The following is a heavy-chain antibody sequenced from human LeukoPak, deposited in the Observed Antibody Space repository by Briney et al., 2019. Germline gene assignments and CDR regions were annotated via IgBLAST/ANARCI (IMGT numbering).Heavy chain of an antibody. CDR1: GFTFDDYA. CDR3: ARGGYMVRGVLDAFDI. D-gene: IGHD3-10*01. V-gene: IGHV3-9*01. Sequence: GGSLRLSCAASGFTFDDYAMHWVRQAPGKGLEWVSGISWNSGSIGYADSVKGRFTISRDNAKNSLYLQMNSLRSEDTAVYYCARGGYMVRGVLDAFDIWGQGTMVTVSS. J-gene: IGHJ3*02. CDR2: ISWNSGSI.